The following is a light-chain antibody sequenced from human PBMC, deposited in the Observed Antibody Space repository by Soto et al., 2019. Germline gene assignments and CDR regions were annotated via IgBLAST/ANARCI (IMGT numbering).Light chain of an antibody. J-gene: IGLJ2*01. CDR2: GNS. CDR1: SSNIGAGYD. CDR3: HSYDSSLSGVV. Sequence: QSVLTQPPSVSGSPGQRVTISCTGSSSNIGAGYDVHWYQQLPGTAPKLLIYGNSNRPSGVPDRFSGSKSGTSASLAITGLQAAEEADYYCHSYDSSLSGVVFGAGTQLTVL. V-gene: IGLV1-40*01.